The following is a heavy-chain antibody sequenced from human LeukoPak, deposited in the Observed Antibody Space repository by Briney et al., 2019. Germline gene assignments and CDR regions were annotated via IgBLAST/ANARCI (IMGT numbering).Heavy chain of an antibody. CDR3: ARERGMGYNRYYYMDV. D-gene: IGHD1-14*01. CDR2: IIPIFSTA. J-gene: IGHJ6*03. Sequence: GASVTVSCKASGGTFSSYAISWVRQAPGQGLEWMGGIIPIFSTANYAQKIQGRVTITTDESTSPAYMELSRLRSEDTAVYYCARERGMGYNRYYYMDVWGKGTTVTVSS. V-gene: IGHV1-69*05. CDR1: GGTFSSYA.